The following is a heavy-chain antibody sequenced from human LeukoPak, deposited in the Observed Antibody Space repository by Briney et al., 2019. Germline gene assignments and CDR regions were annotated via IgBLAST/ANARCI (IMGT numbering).Heavy chain of an antibody. CDR2: ISSSSSYI. V-gene: IGHV3-21*01. CDR3: ARDWGGYSGYDRNWFDP. D-gene: IGHD5-12*01. CDR1: GFTFSSYS. J-gene: IGHJ5*02. Sequence: GGSLRLSCAASGFTFSSYSMNWVRQAPGKGLEWVSSISSSSSYIYYADSVKGRFTISRDNSKNTLYLQMNSLRTEDTAVYYCARDWGGYSGYDRNWFDPCGQGTLVTVSS.